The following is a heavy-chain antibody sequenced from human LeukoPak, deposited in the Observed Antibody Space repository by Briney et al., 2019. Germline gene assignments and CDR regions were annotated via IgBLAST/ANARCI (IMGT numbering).Heavy chain of an antibody. CDR3: ARPLGQGNEYGMDV. CDR2: INHSGST. J-gene: IGHJ6*02. CDR1: GGSFSGYY. Sequence: PSETLSLTCAVYGGSFSGYYWSWIRQSPGKGLEWIGEINHSGSTTYNPSLKSRVTISVDTSKNQFSLKLTSVTAADTAVYYCARPLGQGNEYGMDVWGQGTTVTVSS. D-gene: IGHD1-1*01. V-gene: IGHV4-34*01.